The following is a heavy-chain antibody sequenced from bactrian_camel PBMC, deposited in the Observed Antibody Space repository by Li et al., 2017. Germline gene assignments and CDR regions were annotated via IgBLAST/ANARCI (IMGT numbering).Heavy chain of an antibody. J-gene: IGHJ4*01. Sequence: VQLVESGGGSVQAGGSLRLSCAASGSDFNANYMVMAWFRQGPGNECDFVSSIESNGKTDYDDSVKGRFTISRDNAKNMVYLQMNSLKPLDTATYICAAARCEGSIDFDYDYWGQGTQVTVS. CDR1: GSDFNANYMV. CDR2: IESNGKT. D-gene: IGHD3*01. V-gene: IGHV3S53*01. CDR3: AAARCEGSIDFDYDY.